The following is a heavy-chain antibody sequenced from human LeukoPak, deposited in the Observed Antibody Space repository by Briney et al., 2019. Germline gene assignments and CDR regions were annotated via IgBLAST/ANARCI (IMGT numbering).Heavy chain of an antibody. CDR2: IVPSGST. D-gene: IGHD6-19*01. Sequence: PSETLSLTCTVSGASIRNYYWSWIRQPAGKGLEWIGRIVPSGSTNYNPSLKSRVTMSVDTSKNQFSLKLSSVTAADTAVYYCARDHKQWLVPNAFDIWGQGTMVTVSS. J-gene: IGHJ3*02. CDR3: ARDHKQWLVPNAFDI. CDR1: GASIRNYY. V-gene: IGHV4-4*07.